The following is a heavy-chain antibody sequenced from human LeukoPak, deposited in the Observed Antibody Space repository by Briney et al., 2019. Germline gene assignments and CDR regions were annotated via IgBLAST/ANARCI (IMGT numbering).Heavy chain of an antibody. CDR3: ARDPQRILWFGGFDY. J-gene: IGHJ4*02. CDR1: GFTFSSYG. CDR2: IWYDGSNK. V-gene: IGHV3-33*01. D-gene: IGHD3-10*01. Sequence: GGSLRLSCAASGFTFSSYGMHWVRQAPGKGLEWVAVIWYDGSNKYYADSVKGRFTISRDNSKNTLYLQMNSLRAEDTAVYYCARDPQRILWFGGFDYWGQGTLVTVSS.